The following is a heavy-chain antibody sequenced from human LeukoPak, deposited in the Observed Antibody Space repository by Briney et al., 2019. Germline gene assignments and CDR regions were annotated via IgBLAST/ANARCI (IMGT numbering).Heavy chain of an antibody. CDR2: IYYSGST. D-gene: IGHD3-22*01. V-gene: IGHV4-31*03. Sequence: PSQTLSLTCTVSGGSISGGGYYWSWIRQHPGKGLEWIGYIYYSGSTYYNPSLKSRVTISVDTSKNQFSLKLSSVTAADTAVYYCARTGYYYDSSGYYYGSLEYYFDYWGQGTLVTVSS. CDR3: ARTGYYYDSSGYYYGSLEYYFDY. J-gene: IGHJ4*02. CDR1: GGSISGGGYY.